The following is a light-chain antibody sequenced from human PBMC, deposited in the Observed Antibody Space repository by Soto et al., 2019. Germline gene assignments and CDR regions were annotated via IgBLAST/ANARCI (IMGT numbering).Light chain of an antibody. Sequence: DIQMTQSPSTLSASVGDRVTLTCRASRSIGNLLAWYHQKPGKAPKLLIYRASLLESGVPSRFSGSGFGAEFTLTINSLQPDDFATYYCQQYSSYSTFGQGTKVDIK. CDR3: QQYSSYST. CDR1: RSIGNL. CDR2: RAS. J-gene: IGKJ1*01. V-gene: IGKV1-5*03.